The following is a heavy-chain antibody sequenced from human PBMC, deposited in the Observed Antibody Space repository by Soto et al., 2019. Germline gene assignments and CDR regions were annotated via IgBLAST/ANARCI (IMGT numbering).Heavy chain of an antibody. CDR3: ATDIHPALTWGGMDT. CDR2: IKSKADGETT. D-gene: IGHD3-16*01. J-gene: IGHJ6*02. CDR1: GITFSNSW. Sequence: EVQLVESGGDLVKPGGSLRLSCAASGITFSNSWMNWVRQAPGKGLEWVGRIKSKADGETTDYTAAVKGRFAISRDDSNKVLYLQFNSLKTEDSAVYFCATDIHPALTWGGMDTWGQGTTVTVSS. V-gene: IGHV3-15*07.